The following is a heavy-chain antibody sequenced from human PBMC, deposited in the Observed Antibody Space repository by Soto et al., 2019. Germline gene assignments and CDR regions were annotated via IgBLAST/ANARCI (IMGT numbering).Heavy chain of an antibody. V-gene: IGHV3-66*01. J-gene: IGHJ4*02. CDR1: GFTVSSNY. D-gene: IGHD2-2*01. Sequence: GGSLRLSCAASGFTVSSNYMSWVRQAPGKGLEWVSVIYSGGSTYYADSVKGRFTISRDNSKNTLYLQMNSLRAEDTAVYYCARGVADQLLKYYFDYWGQGTLVTVSS. CDR2: IYSGGST. CDR3: ARGVADQLLKYYFDY.